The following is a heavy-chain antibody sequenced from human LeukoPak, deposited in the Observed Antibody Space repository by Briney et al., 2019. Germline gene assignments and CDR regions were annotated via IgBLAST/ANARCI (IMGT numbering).Heavy chain of an antibody. CDR2: INHSGST. V-gene: IGHV4-38-2*01. CDR1: GYSISSGYY. Sequence: SETLSLTCAVSGYSISSGYYWGWIRQPPAKGLEWIGSINHSGSTYYNPSLKSRVTISVDTSKNQFSLKLSSVTAADTAVYYCAGTGDLWYWGQGTLVTVSS. J-gene: IGHJ4*02. D-gene: IGHD7-27*01. CDR3: AGTGDLWY.